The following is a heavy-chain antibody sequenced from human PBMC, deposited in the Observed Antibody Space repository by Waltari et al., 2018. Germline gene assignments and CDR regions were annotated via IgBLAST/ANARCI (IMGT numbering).Heavy chain of an antibody. CDR3: AIISRYCTNGVCSRQGRFDY. CDR2: INHSGST. CDR1: GGSFSGYY. Sequence: QVQLQQWGAGLLKPSETLSLTCAVYGGSFSGYYWSWIRQPPGKGLEWIGEINHSGSTKYNPSLKGRVTRSVDTSKNQFSLKLGSVTAADTAVYYCAIISRYCTNGVCSRQGRFDYWGQGTLVTVSS. J-gene: IGHJ4*02. D-gene: IGHD2-8*01. V-gene: IGHV4-34*01.